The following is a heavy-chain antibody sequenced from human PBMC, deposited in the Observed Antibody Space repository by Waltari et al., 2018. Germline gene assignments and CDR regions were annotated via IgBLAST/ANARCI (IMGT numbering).Heavy chain of an antibody. Sequence: EVQLVQSGAEVKKPGATVKITCKASGYTFTDYYMPWVQQAPGKGLEWMGRVDPEDGETIYAEKFQGRVTITADTSTDTAYMELSSLRSEDTAVYYCATIARPRTLTFDYWGQGTLVTVSS. D-gene: IGHD1-1*01. CDR3: ATIARPRTLTFDY. J-gene: IGHJ4*02. V-gene: IGHV1-69-2*01. CDR1: GYTFTDYY. CDR2: VDPEDGET.